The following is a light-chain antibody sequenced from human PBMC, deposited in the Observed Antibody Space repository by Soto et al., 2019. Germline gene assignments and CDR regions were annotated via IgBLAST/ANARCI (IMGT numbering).Light chain of an antibody. Sequence: EIVMTQSPATLSVSQGERATLSCRASESVSSNLAWYQQKPGQAPRLLIYGASTRATGIPARFSGSGSGTVFTLAISSLQSQDFAVYYCKPYNKWPLTFGGGTKVEIK. CDR3: KPYNKWPLT. CDR1: ESVSSN. J-gene: IGKJ4*01. V-gene: IGKV3-15*01. CDR2: GAS.